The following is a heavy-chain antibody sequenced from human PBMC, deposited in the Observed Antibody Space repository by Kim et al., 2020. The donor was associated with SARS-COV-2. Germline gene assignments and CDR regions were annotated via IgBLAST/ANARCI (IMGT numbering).Heavy chain of an antibody. CDR2: ISSSSSYI. CDR3: AREGRITIFGVVLPKDYYVDF. Sequence: GGSLRLSCAASGFTFSSYSMNWVRQAPGKVLEWVSSISSSSSYIYYADSVKGRFTISRDNAKNSLYLQMNSLRADDTAVYYCAREGRITIFGVVLPKDYYVDFWDKGTRVTVYS. D-gene: IGHD3-3*01. J-gene: IGHJ6*03. CDR1: GFTFSSYS. V-gene: IGHV3-21*01.